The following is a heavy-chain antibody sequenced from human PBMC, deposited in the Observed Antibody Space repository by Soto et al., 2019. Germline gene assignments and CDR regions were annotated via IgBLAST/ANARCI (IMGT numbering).Heavy chain of an antibody. V-gene: IGHV4-4*07. CDR3: VRDGTKTLRDWFDP. Sequence: AETLSLTCTVSGASISGFYWSCIRKAAGKGLEWIGRIYATGTTDYNPSLKSRVMMSVDTSKKQFSLKLRSVTAADTAVYYCVRDGTKTLRDWFDPWGQGISVTVSS. J-gene: IGHJ5*02. CDR2: IYATGTT. CDR1: GASISGFY. D-gene: IGHD1-1*01.